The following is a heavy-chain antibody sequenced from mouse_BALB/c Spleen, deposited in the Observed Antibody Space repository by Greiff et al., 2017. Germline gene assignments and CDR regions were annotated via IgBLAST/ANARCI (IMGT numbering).Heavy chain of an antibody. V-gene: IGHV5-17*02. CDR1: GFTFSSFG. D-gene: IGHD2-12*01. J-gene: IGHJ4*01. Sequence: EVMLVESGGGLVQPGGSRKLSCAASGFTFSSFGMHWVRQAPEKGLEWVAYISSGSSTIYYADTVKGRFTISRDNPKNTLFLQMTSLRSEDTAMYYCARFPYASYYYAMDYWGQGTSVTVSS. CDR3: ARFPYASYYYAMDY. CDR2: ISSGSSTI.